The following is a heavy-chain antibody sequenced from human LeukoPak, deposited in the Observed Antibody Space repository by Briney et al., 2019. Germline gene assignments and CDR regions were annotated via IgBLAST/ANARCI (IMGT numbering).Heavy chain of an antibody. D-gene: IGHD5-18*01. CDR3: AREDSYGSERYIDY. V-gene: IGHV4-30-2*01. J-gene: IGHJ4*02. CDR2: IYHSGST. Sequence: PSETLSLTCAVSGGSISSGGYSWSWIRQPPGKGLEWIGYIYHSGSTYYNPSLKSRVTISVDRSKNQFSLKLSSVTAADTAVYYCAREDSYGSERYIDYWSQGTLVTVSS. CDR1: GGSISSGGYS.